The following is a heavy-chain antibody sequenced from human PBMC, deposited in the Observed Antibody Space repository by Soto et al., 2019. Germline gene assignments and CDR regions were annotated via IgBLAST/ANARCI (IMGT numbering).Heavy chain of an antibody. CDR3: TTGPTYYDFWSGPPLYYYYGMDV. Sequence: GGSLRLSCAASGFSFSSYAMNWVRQAPGKGLEWVSTISGSVASTDYAAPVKGRFTISRDDSKNTLYLQMNSLKTEDTAVYYCTTGPTYYDFWSGPPLYYYYGMDVWGQGTTVTVSS. D-gene: IGHD3-3*01. V-gene: IGHV3-23*01. J-gene: IGHJ6*02. CDR1: GFSFSSYA. CDR2: ISGSVAST.